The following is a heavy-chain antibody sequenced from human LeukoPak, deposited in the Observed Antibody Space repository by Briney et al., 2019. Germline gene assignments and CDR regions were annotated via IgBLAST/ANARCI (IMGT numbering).Heavy chain of an antibody. CDR1: GGSISSYY. CDR2: IYYSGST. Sequence: PSETLSLTCTVSGGSISSYYWSWIRQPPGKGLEWIGYIYYSGSTNYNPSLKSRVTISVDTSKNQFSLKLSSVTAADTAVYYCARHRTIAAAGIGTYYWGQGTLVTVSS. CDR3: ARHRTIAAAGIGTYY. V-gene: IGHV4-59*08. J-gene: IGHJ4*02. D-gene: IGHD6-13*01.